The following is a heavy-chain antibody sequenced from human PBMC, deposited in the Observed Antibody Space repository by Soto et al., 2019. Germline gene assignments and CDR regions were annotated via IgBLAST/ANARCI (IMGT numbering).Heavy chain of an antibody. Sequence: QVQLVQSGAEVKKPGSSVKVSCKASGGTFSSYAISWVRQAPGQGLEWMGGIIPIFGTANYAQKFQGRVKINADESTSTAYMELSSLSYEDTAVYYCARDLIGGAQLEHYFDSWGQGTLFTVSS. CDR1: GGTFSSYA. CDR2: IIPIFGTA. D-gene: IGHD1-26*01. J-gene: IGHJ4*02. V-gene: IGHV1-69*01. CDR3: ARDLIGGAQLEHYFDS.